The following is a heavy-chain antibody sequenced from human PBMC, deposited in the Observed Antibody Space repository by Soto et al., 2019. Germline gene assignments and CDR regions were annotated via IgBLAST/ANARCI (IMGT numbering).Heavy chain of an antibody. V-gene: IGHV3-23*01. D-gene: IGHD6-13*01. J-gene: IGHJ3*02. CDR2: ISGGGGST. CDR3: AKDSSWYPGGAFDI. CDR1: GFTFISYA. Sequence: GSLRLSCAGTGFTFISYAMSWVRQAPGKGLEWVSVISGGGGSTYYADSVKGRFTISRDNSKNTMYMQMNSLRVEDTAVYYCAKDSSWYPGGAFDIWGQGTMVTVSS.